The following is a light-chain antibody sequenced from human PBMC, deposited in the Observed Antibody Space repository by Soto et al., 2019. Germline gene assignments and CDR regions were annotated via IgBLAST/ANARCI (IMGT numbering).Light chain of an antibody. V-gene: IGLV2-8*01. CDR2: EVS. J-gene: IGLJ1*01. CDR3: SSYAGSKGV. Sequence: VLNQPPSPSRAPGQSVTISRPGTSSEVGGYNYVSWYQQHPGKAPKLMIYEVSKRPSGVPDRFSGSKSGNTASLTVSGLQAEDEADYYCSSYAGSKGVFGTGTKVTVL. CDR1: SSEVGGYNY.